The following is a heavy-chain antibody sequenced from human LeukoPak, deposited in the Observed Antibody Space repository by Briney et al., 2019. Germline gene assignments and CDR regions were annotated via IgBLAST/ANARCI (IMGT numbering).Heavy chain of an antibody. D-gene: IGHD3-9*01. CDR1: GFTFSRYD. CDR3: ARQDYDILTGYYPIAAYFDY. Sequence: PGGSLRLSCAASGFTFSRYDMNWVRQAPGKGLEWVSAISGSGGSTYYADSVKGRFTISRDNSKNTLYLQMNSLRAEDTAVYYCARQDYDILTGYYPIAAYFDYWGQGTLVTVSS. V-gene: IGHV3-23*01. CDR2: ISGSGGST. J-gene: IGHJ4*02.